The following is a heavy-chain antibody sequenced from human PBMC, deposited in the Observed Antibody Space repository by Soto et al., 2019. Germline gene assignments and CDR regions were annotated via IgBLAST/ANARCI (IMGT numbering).Heavy chain of an antibody. V-gene: IGHV3-9*01. CDR2: ISWNSGSI. CDR1: GFTFDDYA. D-gene: IGHD6-25*01. CDR3: AKVRSSALDY. Sequence: EVQLVESGGGLVQPGRSLRLSCAASGFTFDDYAMHWVRQAPGKGLEWVSGISWNSGSIGYADSVKGRFTISRDNAKNSLYLQMNSLRAEDKALYYCAKVRSSALDYWGQGTLVTVSS. J-gene: IGHJ4*02.